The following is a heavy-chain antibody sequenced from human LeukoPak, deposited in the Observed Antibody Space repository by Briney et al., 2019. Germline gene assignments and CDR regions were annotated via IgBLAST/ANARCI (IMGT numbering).Heavy chain of an antibody. CDR3: AKLDIEWELLSPFDY. Sequence: GGSLRLPCAASGFTFSSYAMSWVRQAPGKGLEWVSAISGSGGSTYYADSVKGRFTISRDNSKNTLYLQMNSLRAEDTAVYYCAKLDIEWELLSPFDYWGQGTLVTVSS. CDR2: ISGSGGST. J-gene: IGHJ4*02. D-gene: IGHD1-26*01. V-gene: IGHV3-23*01. CDR1: GFTFSSYA.